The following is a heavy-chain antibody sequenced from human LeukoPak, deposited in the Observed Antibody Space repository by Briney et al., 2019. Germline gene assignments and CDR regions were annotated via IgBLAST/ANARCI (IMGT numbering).Heavy chain of an antibody. CDR3: ASERGDELGFDY. CDR2: IVVGSGNT. D-gene: IGHD7-27*01. J-gene: IGHJ4*02. Sequence: ASVKVSCKASGFTLAYSAVHWVRQARGQRLEWIGWIVVGSGNTNYAQDFQERVTITSDMSTSTAYMELSSLRSEDTAVYYCASERGDELGFDYWGQGTLVTVSS. CDR1: GFTLAYSA. V-gene: IGHV1-58*01.